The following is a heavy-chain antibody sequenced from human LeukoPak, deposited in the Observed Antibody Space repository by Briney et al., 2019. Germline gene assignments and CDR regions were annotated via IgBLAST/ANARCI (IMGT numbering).Heavy chain of an antibody. CDR1: GFTFSSYS. CDR3: ARDRLRYCSSISCYADY. V-gene: IGHV3-21*01. CDR2: ISSSSSYI. D-gene: IGHD2-2*01. Sequence: GGSLRLSCAASGFTFSSYSMNWVRQAPGKGLEWVSSISSSSSYIYYADSVKGRFTISRDNAKNSLYLQMNSLRAEDTAVYYCARDRLRYCSSISCYADYWGQGTLVTVSS. J-gene: IGHJ4*02.